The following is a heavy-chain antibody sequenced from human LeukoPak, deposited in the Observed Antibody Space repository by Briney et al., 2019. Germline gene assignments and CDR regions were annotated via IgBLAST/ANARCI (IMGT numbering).Heavy chain of an antibody. CDR2: INPNSGGT. CDR3: ASAGVVPPAPFDY. J-gene: IGHJ4*02. CDR1: GYTFTAYY. D-gene: IGHD3-16*01. V-gene: IGHV1-2*02. Sequence: GASVTVSCKASGYTFTAYYLHWVRHAPGQGLEWMGWINPNSGGTNYAQKFQGSVTMTRDTSISTAYMELSSLRSDDTAVYYCASAGVVPPAPFDYWGQGTLVTVSS.